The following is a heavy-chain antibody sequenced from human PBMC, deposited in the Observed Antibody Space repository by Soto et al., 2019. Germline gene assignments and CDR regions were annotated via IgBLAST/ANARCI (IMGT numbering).Heavy chain of an antibody. J-gene: IGHJ4*02. Sequence: PSETLSLTCAVYGGSFSGYYWSWIRQPPGKGLEWIGEINHSGSTNYNPSLKSRVTISVDKSKNQFSLKLSSVTAADTAVYYCAGLYPYESSGYHLNYWGQGTQVTVSS. CDR1: GGSFSGYY. D-gene: IGHD3-22*01. CDR2: INHSGST. V-gene: IGHV4-34*01. CDR3: AGLYPYESSGYHLNY.